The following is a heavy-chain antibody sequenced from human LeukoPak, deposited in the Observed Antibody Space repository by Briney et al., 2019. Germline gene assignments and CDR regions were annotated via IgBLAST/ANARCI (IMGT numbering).Heavy chain of an antibody. Sequence: GGSLRLSCAASGFTFSSYAMSWVRQAPGKGLEWVAVISYDGSNKYYADSVKGRFTISRDNSKNTLYLQMNSLRAEDTAVYYCARAHLAYGMDVWGQGTTVTVSS. V-gene: IGHV3-30-3*01. CDR3: ARAHLAYGMDV. CDR2: ISYDGSNK. J-gene: IGHJ6*02. CDR1: GFTFSSYA.